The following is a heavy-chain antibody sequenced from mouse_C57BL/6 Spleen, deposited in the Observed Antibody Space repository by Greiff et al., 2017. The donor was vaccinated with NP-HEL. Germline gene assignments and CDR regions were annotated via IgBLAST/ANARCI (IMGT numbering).Heavy chain of an antibody. D-gene: IGHD1-1*01. Sequence: QVQLQQPGAELVRPGSSVKLSCKASGYTFTSYWMDWVKQRPGQGLEWIGNIYPSDSETHYNQKFKDKATLTVDKSSSTAYMQLSSLTSEDSAVYYCARERYYGSSSAWFAYWGKGTLVTVSA. CDR1: GYTFTSYW. J-gene: IGHJ3*01. V-gene: IGHV1-61*01. CDR3: ARERYYGSSSAWFAY. CDR2: IYPSDSET.